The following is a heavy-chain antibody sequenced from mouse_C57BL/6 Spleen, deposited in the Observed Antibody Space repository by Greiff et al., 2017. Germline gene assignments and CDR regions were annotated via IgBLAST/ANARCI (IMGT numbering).Heavy chain of an antibody. CDR2: IDPSDSET. Sequence: QVQLQQPGAELVRPGSSVKLSCKASGYTFTSYWMHWVKQRPIQGLEWIGNIDPSDSETHYNQKFKDKATLTVDQSSSTAYMQLSSLPSEYSAVYYCARRRYAMDYWGQGTSVTVSS. CDR3: ARRRYAMDY. CDR1: GYTFTSYW. J-gene: IGHJ4*01. V-gene: IGHV1-52*01.